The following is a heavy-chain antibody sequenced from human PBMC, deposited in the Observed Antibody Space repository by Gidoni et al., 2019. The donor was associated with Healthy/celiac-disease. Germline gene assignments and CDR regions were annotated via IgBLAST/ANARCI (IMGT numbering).Heavy chain of an antibody. CDR3: AREEERRSDAFDI. J-gene: IGHJ3*02. V-gene: IGHV3-53*01. CDR2: IYSGGRT. Sequence: EVQLVESGGGLIQHGGSLRLSCAASGFTVSSNYMSWVRQAPGKGLEWVSVIYSGGRTNYADSVKGRFTISRDNSKNTLYLQMNSLRAEDTAVYYCAREEERRSDAFDIWGQGTMVTVSS. D-gene: IGHD1-1*01. CDR1: GFTVSSNY.